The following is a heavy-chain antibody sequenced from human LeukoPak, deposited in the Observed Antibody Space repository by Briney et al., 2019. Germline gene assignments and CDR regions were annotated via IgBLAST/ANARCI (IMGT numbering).Heavy chain of an antibody. Sequence: GGSLRLSCAASGFTFSSYGMHWVRQAPGKGLEWVAVIWYDGSNKYYADSVKGGFTISRDNSKNTLYLQMNSLRAEDTAVYYCAKDQAWLRFDYWGQGTLVTVSS. V-gene: IGHV3-33*06. CDR3: AKDQAWLRFDY. D-gene: IGHD5-12*01. CDR2: IWYDGSNK. J-gene: IGHJ4*02. CDR1: GFTFSSYG.